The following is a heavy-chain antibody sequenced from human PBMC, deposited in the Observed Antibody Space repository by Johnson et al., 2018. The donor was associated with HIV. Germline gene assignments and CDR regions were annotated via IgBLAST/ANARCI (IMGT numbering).Heavy chain of an antibody. CDR3: ARGCRDGYTCDVFDV. D-gene: IGHD5-24*01. J-gene: IGHJ3*01. Sequence: EQLVESGGGLVQRGGSLRLSCSGSGFSISNYWMSWVRQAPGKGLEWVAYIKQDGSAKHYVDSVEGRFTISRDNAKNSLYLQMDSLRVEDTAVYFCARGCRDGYTCDVFDVWGQGTGVTVSS. CDR1: GFSISNYW. CDR2: IKQDGSAK. V-gene: IGHV3-7*01.